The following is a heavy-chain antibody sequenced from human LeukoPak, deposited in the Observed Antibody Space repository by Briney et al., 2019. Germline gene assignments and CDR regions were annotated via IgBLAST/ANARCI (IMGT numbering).Heavy chain of an antibody. J-gene: IGHJ4*02. CDR2: IGSNGGST. CDR1: GFTFSSYA. V-gene: IGHV3-64D*09. CDR3: VKGVVVPAAMITPFDY. D-gene: IGHD2-2*01. Sequence: GGSLRLSCSASGFTFSSYAMHWVRQAPGKGLEYVSAIGSNGGSTYYADSVKGRFTISRDNSKNTLYLQMSSLRAEHTAVYYCVKGVVVPAAMITPFDYWGQGTLVTVSS.